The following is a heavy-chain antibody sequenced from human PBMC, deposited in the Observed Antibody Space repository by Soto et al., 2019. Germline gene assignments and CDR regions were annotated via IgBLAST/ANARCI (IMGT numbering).Heavy chain of an antibody. CDR1: GGSITTGGYY. CDR3: ARTKCSGGSCYSWSLDY. V-gene: IGHV4-31*03. J-gene: IGHJ4*01. Sequence: PSETLSLTCTVSGGSITTGGYYWSWIRQLPGKGLEWIGHRYYSESTYYNPSLKSRVSISLDTSKKQFSLKLSFVTAADTAMYYCARTKCSGGSCYSWSLDYWGHGTPVTVSS. CDR2: RYYSEST. D-gene: IGHD2-15*01.